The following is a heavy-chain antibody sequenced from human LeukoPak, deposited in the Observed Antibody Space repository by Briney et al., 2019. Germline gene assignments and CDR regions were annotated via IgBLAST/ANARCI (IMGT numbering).Heavy chain of an antibody. J-gene: IGHJ4*02. CDR1: GYTFTDYY. CDR3: ARVSGRAGPFEY. D-gene: IGHD6-13*01. V-gene: IGHV1-2*02. Sequence: SVNLSSTASGYTFTDYYIHWVRQAPGQPLERMGWINPHGGATNYGRSFQCRVTMSRDTSISIAYMELSSLRSDDTAIYYCARVSGRAGPFEYWGQGTLVTVSS. CDR2: INPHGGAT.